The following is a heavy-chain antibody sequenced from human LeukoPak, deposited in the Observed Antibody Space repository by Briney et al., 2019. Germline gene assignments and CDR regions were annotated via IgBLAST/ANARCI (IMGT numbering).Heavy chain of an antibody. V-gene: IGHV3-30*03. D-gene: IGHD5-12*01. CDR2: ISYDGSNK. J-gene: IGHJ6*02. CDR3: GRLMGGYDSYFYGMDV. CDR1: GFTFSSFG. Sequence: PGRSPRLSCAASGFTFSSFGMHWVRQAPGKGLEWVAVISYDGSNKYYADSVKGRFTMSRDNSQNTLYLQMNSLRLEDTAVYYCGRLMGGYDSYFYGMDVWGQGTTVTVSS.